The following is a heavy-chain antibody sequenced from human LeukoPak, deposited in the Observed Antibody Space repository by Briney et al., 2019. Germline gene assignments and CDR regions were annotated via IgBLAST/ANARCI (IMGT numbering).Heavy chain of an antibody. CDR1: GGSISSYY. V-gene: IGHV4-4*07. J-gene: IGHJ5*02. Sequence: SETLSLTCTVSGGSISSYYWSWIRQPAGKGLEWIGRIYTSGSTNYNPSLKGRVTISLDTSQNQFSLTLTSVTAADTAVYYCARVPSGSRFDPWGPGTLVTVSS. D-gene: IGHD4/OR15-4a*01. CDR3: ARVPSGSRFDP. CDR2: IYTSGST.